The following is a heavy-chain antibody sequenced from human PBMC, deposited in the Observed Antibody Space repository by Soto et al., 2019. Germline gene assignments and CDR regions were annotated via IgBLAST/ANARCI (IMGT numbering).Heavy chain of an antibody. CDR2: IIPYFGTA. J-gene: IGHJ5*02. Sequence: ASVKVSCKASGGTFSSYAISWVRQAPGQGLEWMGGIIPYFGTANYAQKLQGRVTITADTSTSTAYMELRSLRSDDTAVYYCARDTTDIVVVPAAKLRLNWFDPWGQGTLVTVSS. CDR1: GGTFSSYA. CDR3: ARDTTDIVVVPAAKLRLNWFDP. V-gene: IGHV1-69*06. D-gene: IGHD2-2*01.